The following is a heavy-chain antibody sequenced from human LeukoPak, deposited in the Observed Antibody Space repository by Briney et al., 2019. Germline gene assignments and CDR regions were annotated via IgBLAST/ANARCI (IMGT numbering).Heavy chain of an antibody. CDR3: ARLIHLAAAGTNYFDY. CDR2: IYYSGST. V-gene: IGHV4-39*02. Sequence: SETLSLTCTVSGGSISSSSYYWGWIRQPPGKGLEWIGSIYYSGSTYYNPSLKRRVTISVDTSKTHFSLKLSSVTAADTAVYYCARLIHLAAAGTNYFDYWGQGTLVTVSS. J-gene: IGHJ4*02. CDR1: GGSISSSSYY. D-gene: IGHD6-13*01.